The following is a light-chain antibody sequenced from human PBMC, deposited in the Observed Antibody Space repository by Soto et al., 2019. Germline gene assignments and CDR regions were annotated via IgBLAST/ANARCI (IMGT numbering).Light chain of an antibody. CDR2: AVS. CDR1: RNISSY. V-gene: IGKV1-39*01. J-gene: IGKJ1*01. Sequence: DIQMTQSPSSLSASVGDRVTISCRAGRNISSYFNWHQQKPGNAPNVLIYAVSSLESGVPSRFSGSGTGTDFTLTISSLQPEDVATYYCQQSYSTLWTFGQGTKV. CDR3: QQSYSTLWT.